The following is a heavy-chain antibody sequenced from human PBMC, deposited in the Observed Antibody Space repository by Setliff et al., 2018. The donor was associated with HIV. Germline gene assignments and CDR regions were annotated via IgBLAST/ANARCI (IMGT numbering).Heavy chain of an antibody. CDR2: ISYNGRAY. V-gene: IGHV3-30*04. Sequence: PGGSLRLSCVASGFRFSDYALHWVRQAPGKGLEWVAVISYNGRAYHYADAVKGRFTISRDNSKNMLALHMNSLRVEDTAVYYCATILDGLRHFENWGQGTLVTVSS. J-gene: IGHJ4*02. D-gene: IGHD3-16*01. CDR1: GFRFSDYA. CDR3: ATILDGLRHFEN.